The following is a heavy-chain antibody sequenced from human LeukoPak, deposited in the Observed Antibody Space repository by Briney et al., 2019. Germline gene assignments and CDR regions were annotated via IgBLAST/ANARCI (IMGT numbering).Heavy chain of an antibody. J-gene: IGHJ6*02. CDR3: ARAYSNHLFGMDV. V-gene: IGHV3-66*01. CDR1: GFILSSYY. Sequence: PGGSLRLSCAASGFILSSYYMTWVRQAPGKGLEWVSVMYSGGSTYYADPLKGRVAISRDNSQNTVFLQMNSVRVEDTAVYYCARAYSNHLFGMDVWGQGTAVTVSS. D-gene: IGHD4-11*01. CDR2: MYSGGST.